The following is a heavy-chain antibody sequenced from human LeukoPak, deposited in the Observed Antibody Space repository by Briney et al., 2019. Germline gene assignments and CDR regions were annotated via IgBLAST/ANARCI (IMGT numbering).Heavy chain of an antibody. D-gene: IGHD6-13*01. CDR2: ISAYNGNT. V-gene: IGHV1-18*01. CDR1: GYXFTSYV. CDR3: ARGLGKQPLEDY. J-gene: IGHJ4*02. Sequence: ASVKVSCKASGYXFTSYVMSWVRQAPGQGLEWMGWISAYNGNTNYAQKVQGRVTMTTDTSTNTAYMELRSLRSDDTAVYYCARGLGKQPLEDYWGQGTLVTVSS.